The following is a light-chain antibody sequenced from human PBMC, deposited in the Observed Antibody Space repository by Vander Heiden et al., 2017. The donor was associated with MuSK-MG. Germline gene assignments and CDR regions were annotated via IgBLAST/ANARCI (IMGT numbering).Light chain of an antibody. CDR3: KLYMGSGISV. V-gene: IGLV8-61*01. CDR1: SGSVSSSYY. Sequence: QTVVTQEPSFSVSPGRTVTLTCGLSSGSVSSSYYPSWYQQTPGQAPRTLIHNTNIRSAGVPDRFSGSILGNQAVLTITGAQADDDSDYYCKLYMGSGISVFGTGTKVTVL. J-gene: IGLJ1*01. CDR2: NTN.